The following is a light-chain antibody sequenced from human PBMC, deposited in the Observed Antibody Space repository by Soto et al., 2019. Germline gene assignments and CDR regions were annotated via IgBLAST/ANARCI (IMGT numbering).Light chain of an antibody. J-gene: IGLJ2*01. CDR1: SSNIGAGYD. V-gene: IGLV1-40*01. CDR3: QSYDSSLSNSVI. Sequence: QSVLTQPPSVSGAPGQRVTISCTGSSSNIGAGYDVHWYRQLPGSAPQLLIHGNSNRPSGVPDRFSGSKSVPSASLAITGLQAEYEADYYCQSYDSSLSNSVIFVVGTKLTVL. CDR2: GNS.